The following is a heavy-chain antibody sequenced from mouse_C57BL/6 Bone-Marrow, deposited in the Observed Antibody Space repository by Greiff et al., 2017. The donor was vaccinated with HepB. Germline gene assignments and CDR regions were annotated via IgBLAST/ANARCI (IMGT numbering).Heavy chain of an antibody. CDR2: ISDGGSYT. D-gene: IGHD1-1*01. J-gene: IGHJ4*01. CDR3: AREDITTVVPYAMDY. Sequence: EVMLVESGGGLVKPGGSLKLSCAASGFTFSSYAMSWVRQTPEKRLEWVATISDGGSYTYYPDNVKGRFTISRDNAKNNLYLQMSHLKSEDTAMYYCAREDITTVVPYAMDYWGQGTSVTVSS. V-gene: IGHV5-4*01. CDR1: GFTFSSYA.